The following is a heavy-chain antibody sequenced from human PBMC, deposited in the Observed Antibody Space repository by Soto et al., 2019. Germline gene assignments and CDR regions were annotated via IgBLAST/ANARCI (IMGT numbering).Heavy chain of an antibody. Sequence: QVQLPESGPGLVKPSQTLSLTCTVSGDSISSGDYYWSWIRQPPGKGLEWIGFIYYSGSTYYNPSLKSRVTISVDTSKNQFSLKLSSVTAAYTAVYYGARDRGVGATTDYWGQGTLVTVSS. D-gene: IGHD1-26*01. CDR3: ARDRGVGATTDY. J-gene: IGHJ4*02. V-gene: IGHV4-30-4*01. CDR1: GDSISSGDYY. CDR2: IYYSGST.